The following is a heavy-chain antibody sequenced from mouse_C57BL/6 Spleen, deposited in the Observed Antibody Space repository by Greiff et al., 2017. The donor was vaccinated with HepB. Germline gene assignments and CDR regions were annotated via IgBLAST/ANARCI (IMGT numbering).Heavy chain of an antibody. D-gene: IGHD1-1*01. V-gene: IGHV2-5*01. J-gene: IGHJ2*01. CDR2: IWRGGST. CDR3: AKNMGLRYPYFDY. Sequence: VKLVESGPGLVQPSQSLSITCTVSGFSFTSYGVHWVRQSPGKGLEWLGVIWRGGSTDYNAAFMSRLSITKDNSKSQVFFKMNSLQADDTAIYYCAKNMGLRYPYFDYWGQGTTLTVSS. CDR1: GFSFTSYG.